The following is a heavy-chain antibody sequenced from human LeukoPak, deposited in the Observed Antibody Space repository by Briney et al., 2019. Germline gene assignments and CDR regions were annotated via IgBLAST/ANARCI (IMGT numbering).Heavy chain of an antibody. J-gene: IGHJ4*02. CDR1: GFTFSSYG. D-gene: IGHD2-15*01. CDR2: ISYDGSNK. Sequence: PGRSLRLSCAASGFTFSSYGMQWVRQAPGKGLEWVAVISYDGSNKYYADSVKGRFTISRDNSKNTLFLQMHSLRAEDTAVYYCARELRYSCSVGSCYPGGFDYWGQGTLVTVSS. CDR3: ARELRYSCSVGSCYPGGFDY. V-gene: IGHV3-30*03.